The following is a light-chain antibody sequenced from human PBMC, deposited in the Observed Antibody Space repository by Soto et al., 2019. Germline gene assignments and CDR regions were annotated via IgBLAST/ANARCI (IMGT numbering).Light chain of an antibody. Sequence: QSVLTQPPSVSGAPGQRVTISCTGSSSNIGAGYDVYWYQQLPGTAPKLLIYGNSNRPSGVPDRFSGSKSGTSASLAITGLQAEDEADYYCQSYDSSLSYVFGIGTKLTVL. V-gene: IGLV1-40*01. J-gene: IGLJ1*01. CDR2: GNS. CDR1: SSNIGAGYD. CDR3: QSYDSSLSYV.